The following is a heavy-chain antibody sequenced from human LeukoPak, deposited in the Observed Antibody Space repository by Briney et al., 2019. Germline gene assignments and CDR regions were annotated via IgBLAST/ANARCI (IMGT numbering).Heavy chain of an antibody. CDR2: ISASGTTT. D-gene: IGHD3-22*01. Sequence: GGSLGLSCAASGFTFSSYVMSWVRQAPGKGLEWVSAISASGTTTYYADSVQGRFTISRDNSKNTLYLQINSLRAEDTAVYYCAKSSIFYDSSGYYVGEKYYFYYWGQGTLVTVSS. J-gene: IGHJ4*02. CDR3: AKSSIFYDSSGYYVGEKYYFYY. CDR1: GFTFSSYV. V-gene: IGHV3-23*01.